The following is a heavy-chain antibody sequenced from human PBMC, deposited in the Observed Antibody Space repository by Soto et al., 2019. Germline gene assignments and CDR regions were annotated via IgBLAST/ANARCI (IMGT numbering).Heavy chain of an antibody. D-gene: IGHD4-17*01. Sequence: EVNLLESGGGLLQPGRSLRLSCVASGFSFTSYAMAWVRQAPGMGLEWVCTVTLSGDYTYYADPVKGRFTISRDNSKNTVYLQLRSLRADATAVYYCARVGYGDLAQWGQGTWVTVSS. V-gene: IGHV3-23*01. CDR1: GFSFTSYA. CDR2: VTLSGDYT. CDR3: ARVGYGDLAQ. J-gene: IGHJ4*02.